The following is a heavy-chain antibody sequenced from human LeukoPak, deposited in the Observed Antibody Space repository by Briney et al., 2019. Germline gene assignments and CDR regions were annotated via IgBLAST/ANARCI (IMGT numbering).Heavy chain of an antibody. D-gene: IGHD3-3*01. CDR2: INGGGDRT. CDR1: GFTFPTFA. Sequence: GGSRRPSCPASGFTFPTFAMNWARQIPGKGRDWISHINGGGDRTHYADSVKGRFTISRDNSQNTLFVQMNSLRVDDSATYYCVKGPYYESPALDSWGQGTLVTVSS. V-gene: IGHV3-23*01. CDR3: VKGPYYESPALDS. J-gene: IGHJ4*02.